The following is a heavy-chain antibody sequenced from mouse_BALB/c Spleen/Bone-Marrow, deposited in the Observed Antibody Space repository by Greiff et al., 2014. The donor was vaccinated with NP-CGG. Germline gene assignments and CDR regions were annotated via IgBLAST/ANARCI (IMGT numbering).Heavy chain of an antibody. Sequence: VKLMESGAEMVRPGSSVKISCKASGYAFSNNWMNWMKQRPGQGLEWIGQVYPGDGDTNYNGKLKGKATLTADKSSSIAYMQLSSLTSEDSAVYFCHYFGSDYYVMDYWGQGTSVTVSS. CDR2: VYPGDGDT. J-gene: IGHJ4*01. CDR3: HYFGSDYYVMDY. D-gene: IGHD1-1*01. CDR1: GYAFSNNW. V-gene: IGHV1-80*01.